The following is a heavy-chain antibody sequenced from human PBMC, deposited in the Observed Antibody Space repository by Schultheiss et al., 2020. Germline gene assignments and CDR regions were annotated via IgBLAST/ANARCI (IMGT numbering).Heavy chain of an antibody. J-gene: IGHJ4*02. CDR3: TTDSLNPIVGAPFDY. D-gene: IGHD1-26*01. V-gene: IGHV3-15*01. CDR1: GFTFSNAW. CDR2: IKSKTDGGTT. Sequence: GGSLRLSCAASGFTFSNAWMSWVRQAPGKGLEWVGHIKSKTDGGTTDYAAPVKGRFTISRDASKNTLYLQMNSLKNEDTAVYYCTTDSLNPIVGAPFDYWGQGTLVTGSS.